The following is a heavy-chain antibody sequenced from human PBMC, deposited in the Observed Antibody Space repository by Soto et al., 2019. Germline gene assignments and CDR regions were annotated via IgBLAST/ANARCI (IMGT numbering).Heavy chain of an antibody. CDR3: ARALDNNWFDP. CDR2: IWYDGSNK. Sequence: PGGSLRLSCAASGFTFSSYGMHWVRQAPGKGLEWVAVIWYDGSNKYYADSVKGRFTISRDNSKNTLYLQMNSLRAEDTAVYYCARALDNNWFDPWGQGTLVTVSS. D-gene: IGHD1-1*01. CDR1: GFTFSSYG. J-gene: IGHJ5*02. V-gene: IGHV3-33*01.